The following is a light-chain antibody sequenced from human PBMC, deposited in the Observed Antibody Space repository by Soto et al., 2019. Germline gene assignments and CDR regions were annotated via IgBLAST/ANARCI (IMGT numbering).Light chain of an antibody. Sequence: EIVLTQSPGTLSLSPGERATLSCRASQNVDSNYLAWYQQKTGQDPRIIIFGASGRATGIPDRFSGSGSGTDFTLTISRLETEDFAVYYCQQYGSLSWTFGQGTKVDIK. V-gene: IGKV3-20*01. J-gene: IGKJ1*01. CDR2: GAS. CDR1: QNVDSNY. CDR3: QQYGSLSWT.